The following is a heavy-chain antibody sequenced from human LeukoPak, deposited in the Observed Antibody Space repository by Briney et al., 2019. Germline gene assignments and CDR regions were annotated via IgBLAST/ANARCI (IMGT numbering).Heavy chain of an antibody. CDR3: ARNILFAFDI. CDR1: GLTVSSSY. V-gene: IGHV3-53*01. CDR2: IYNDGST. D-gene: IGHD2/OR15-2a*01. Sequence: GGSLRLSCAASGLTVSSSYMSWVRQAPGKGLGWVSIIYNDGSTYYADSMKGRSTISRDNSKNTLYLQVNSLRAEDTAMYYCARNILFAFDIWGQGTMVTVSS. J-gene: IGHJ3*02.